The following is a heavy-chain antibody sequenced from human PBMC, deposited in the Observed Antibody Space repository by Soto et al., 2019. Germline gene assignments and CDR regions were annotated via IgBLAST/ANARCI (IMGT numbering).Heavy chain of an antibody. Sequence: QVQLQESGPGLVKPSETLSLTCTVSGGSISSYYWSWIRQPPGKGLEWIGYIYYSGSTNYKPSLKSRGTISVDTSKNQFSLKLSSVTAADTAVYYCARVDEQILRYGMDVWGQGTTVTVSS. D-gene: IGHD2-8*01. V-gene: IGHV4-59*01. CDR1: GGSISSYY. J-gene: IGHJ6*02. CDR3: ARVDEQILRYGMDV. CDR2: IYYSGST.